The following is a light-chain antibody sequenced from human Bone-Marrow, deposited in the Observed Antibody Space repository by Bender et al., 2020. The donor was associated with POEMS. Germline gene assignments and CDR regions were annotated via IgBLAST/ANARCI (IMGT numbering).Light chain of an antibody. CDR3: SSYTNRMAVL. CDR2: DVS. J-gene: IGLJ2*01. V-gene: IGLV2-14*02. Sequence: QSALTQPASVSGSPGQSITISCTGTSSDVGNYNLVCWYQQHPGKPPQLIIFDVSNRPSGVSNRFSGSKSGDTASLTISGLQADDEAAYFCSSYTNRMAVLFGGGTKLTVL. CDR1: SSDVGNYNL.